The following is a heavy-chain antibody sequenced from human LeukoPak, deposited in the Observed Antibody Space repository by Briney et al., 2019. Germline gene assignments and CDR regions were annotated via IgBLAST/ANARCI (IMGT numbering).Heavy chain of an antibody. CDR1: GFTFSSSA. V-gene: IGHV3-74*01. CDR3: ARGRPHGNDY. D-gene: IGHD4-23*01. Sequence: GGSLRLSCAASGFTFSSSAMSWVRQAPGKGLVWVSRIASDGSSTTYADSVKGRFSISRDNAKNTLYLQMNSLRVEDTAVYYCARGRPHGNDYWGQGTLVTVSS. CDR2: IASDGSST. J-gene: IGHJ4*02.